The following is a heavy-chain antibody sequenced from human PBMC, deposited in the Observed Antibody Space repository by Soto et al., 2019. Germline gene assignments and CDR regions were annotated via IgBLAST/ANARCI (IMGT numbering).Heavy chain of an antibody. CDR1: GFTFSSYS. J-gene: IGHJ4*02. V-gene: IGHV3-21*01. CDR2: ISSSSSYI. D-gene: IGHD3-10*01. Sequence: GGSLRLSCAASGFTFSSYSMNWVRQAPGKGLEWVSSISSSSSYIYYADSVKGRFTISRDNAKNSLYLQMNSLRAEDTAVYYCARDPHNAWFGELGVFDYWGQGTLVTVSS. CDR3: ARDPHNAWFGELGVFDY.